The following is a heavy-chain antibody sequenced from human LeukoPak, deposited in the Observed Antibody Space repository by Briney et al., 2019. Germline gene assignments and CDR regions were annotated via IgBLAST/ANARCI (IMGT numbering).Heavy chain of an antibody. V-gene: IGHV1-69*01. CDR2: IIPIFGTA. CDR3: ARPWGSIAVAGTPYYGMDV. Sequence: SVTVSCKASGGTVSSYAMSWVRQAPGEGLEWMGVIIPIFGTANYAQKFQGRVTTTADESPSTAYMELSTLRSQDTAVYYCARPWGSIAVAGTPYYGMDVWGQGTTVTVS. J-gene: IGHJ6*02. CDR1: GGTVSSYA. D-gene: IGHD6-19*01.